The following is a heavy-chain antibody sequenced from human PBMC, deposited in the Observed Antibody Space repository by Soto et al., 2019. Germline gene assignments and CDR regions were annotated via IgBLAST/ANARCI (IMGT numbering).Heavy chain of an antibody. J-gene: IGHJ4*02. V-gene: IGHV2-70*11. CDR2: IDWDDDK. Sequence: SGPTLVNPTQTLTLTCTFSGFSLSTSGMYVSWIRQPPGKALEWLARIDWDDDKYYSTSLKTRLTISKDTSKNQVVLTMTNMDPVDTATYYCARIERRNWNYGYYFDYWGQGTLVTVSS. CDR1: GFSLSTSGMY. D-gene: IGHD1-7*01. CDR3: ARIERRNWNYGYYFDY.